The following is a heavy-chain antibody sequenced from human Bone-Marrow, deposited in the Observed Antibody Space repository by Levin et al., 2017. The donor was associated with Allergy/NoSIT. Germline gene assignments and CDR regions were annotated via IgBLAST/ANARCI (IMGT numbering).Heavy chain of an antibody. CDR1: GYSISSGFYY. CDR3: ARVRNRWFDP. V-gene: IGHV4-31*03. D-gene: IGHD1-14*01. CDR2: LYYSGKT. Sequence: SQTLSLTCNVSGYSISSGFYYWSWIRQHPERGLELIGYLYYSGKTYYNPSLESRVTMSVDTSENHFSLRLTSVTAADTAVYYCARVRNRWFDPWGQGTLVTVSS. J-gene: IGHJ5*02.